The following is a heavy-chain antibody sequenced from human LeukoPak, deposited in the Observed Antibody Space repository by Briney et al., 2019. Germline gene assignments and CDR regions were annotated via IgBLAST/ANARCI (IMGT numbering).Heavy chain of an antibody. CDR1: GGSMSSYY. CDR3: ARAIEHIIKGYYMDV. CDR2: IHYSGST. Sequence: SETLSLTCTVSGGSMSSYYWSWIRQPPGKGLEWIGYIHYSGSTKYNPSLKSRVTISVDTSKNQFSLKLSSVTAADTAVYYCARAIEHIIKGYYMDVWGKGTTVTVSS. D-gene: IGHD1-14*01. J-gene: IGHJ6*03. V-gene: IGHV4-59*01.